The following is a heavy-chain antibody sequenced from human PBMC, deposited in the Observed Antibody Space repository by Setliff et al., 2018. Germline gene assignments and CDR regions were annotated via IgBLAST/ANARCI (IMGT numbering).Heavy chain of an antibody. CDR1: RFTFSSYA. D-gene: IGHD3-16*01. J-gene: IGHJ4*02. CDR3: ARDGGEY. Sequence: GGSLRLSCAASRFTFSSYAMSWVRQAPGKGLEWVSSISSSSSYIYYADSVKGRFTISRDNAKNSLYLLMNSLRAEDTAVYYCARDGGEYWGQGTLVTVSS. CDR2: ISSSSSYI. V-gene: IGHV3-21*01.